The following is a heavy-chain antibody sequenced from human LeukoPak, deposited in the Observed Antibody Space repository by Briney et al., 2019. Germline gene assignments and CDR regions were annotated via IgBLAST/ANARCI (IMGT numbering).Heavy chain of an antibody. CDR1: GGTFSSYG. J-gene: IGHJ4*02. V-gene: IGHV1-69*13. CDR2: IIPIFGTT. D-gene: IGHD3-22*01. Sequence: SVKVSCKASGGTFSSYGINRVRQAPGQGLEWMGGIIPIFGTTNYAQKFQGRVTITADESTSTAYMELSSLRSEDTAVYYCARVKSTYYDSSGYSHFDYWGQGTLVTVSS. CDR3: ARVKSTYYDSSGYSHFDY.